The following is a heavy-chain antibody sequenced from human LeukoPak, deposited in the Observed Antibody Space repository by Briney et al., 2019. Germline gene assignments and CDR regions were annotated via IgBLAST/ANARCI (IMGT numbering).Heavy chain of an antibody. CDR2: ISYDGSNK. V-gene: IGHV3-30-3*01. CDR1: GFTFSSYA. CDR3: AKVAATPGDY. J-gene: IGHJ4*02. D-gene: IGHD2-15*01. Sequence: GGSLRLSCAASGFTFSSYAMHWVRQAPGKGLEWVAVISYDGSNKYYADSVKGRFTISRDNSKNTLYLQMNSLRAEDTAVYYCAKVAATPGDYWGLGTLVTVSS.